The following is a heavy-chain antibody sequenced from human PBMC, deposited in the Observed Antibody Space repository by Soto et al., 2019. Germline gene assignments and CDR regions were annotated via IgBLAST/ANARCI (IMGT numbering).Heavy chain of an antibody. CDR3: ARDQGAGSGSNYYYGMDV. V-gene: IGHV1-3*01. CDR1: GYTFTSYA. CDR2: INAGNGNT. D-gene: IGHD3-10*01. Sequence: ASVKVSCKASGYTFTSYAMHWVRQAPGQRLEWMGWINAGNGNTKYSQKFQGRVTITRDTSASTAYMELSSLRSEDTAVYYCARDQGAGSGSNYYYGMDVWGRGTTVTVSS. J-gene: IGHJ6*02.